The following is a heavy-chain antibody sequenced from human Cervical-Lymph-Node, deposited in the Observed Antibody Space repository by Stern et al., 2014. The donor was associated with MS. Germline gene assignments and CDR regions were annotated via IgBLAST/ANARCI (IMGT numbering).Heavy chain of an antibody. Sequence: QVQLQQSGAEVKKPGASVKVSCKASGYFFTSYGISWVRQAPGQGLEWMGWISADNGDTNYAQNVQGRVTMTTDTSTNTAYMELSSLRSDDTALYYCARDSLIRTFGVEEGMDVWGQGTTVTVSS. CDR1: GYFFTSYG. V-gene: IGHV1-18*01. CDR3: ARDSLIRTFGVEEGMDV. CDR2: ISADNGDT. D-gene: IGHD3-3*01. J-gene: IGHJ6*02.